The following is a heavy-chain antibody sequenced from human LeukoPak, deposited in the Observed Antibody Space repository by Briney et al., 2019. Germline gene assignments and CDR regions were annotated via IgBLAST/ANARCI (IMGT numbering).Heavy chain of an antibody. CDR2: IYTSGST. Sequence: SETLSLTCAVSGGSISSYYWSWIRQPAGKGLEWIGRIYTSGSTDYNPSLKSRVTMSVDTSKNQFSLKLTSVTAADTVVYYCARGIAAASERALDIWGQGTTVTVSS. J-gene: IGHJ3*02. D-gene: IGHD6-13*01. CDR3: ARGIAAASERALDI. CDR1: GGSISSYY. V-gene: IGHV4-4*07.